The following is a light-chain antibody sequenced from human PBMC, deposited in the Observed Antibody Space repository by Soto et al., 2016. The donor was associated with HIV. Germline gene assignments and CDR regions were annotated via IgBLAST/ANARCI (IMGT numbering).Light chain of an antibody. Sequence: DIQMTQSPSTLSASVGDRVTITCRASQSISSWLAWYRQKPGKAPKLLIYKASSLESGVPSRFSGSGSGTEFTLTISSLQPDDFATYYCQHTHSIPLTFGGGTKVETK. CDR1: QSISSW. CDR2: KAS. J-gene: IGKJ4*01. CDR3: QHTHSIPLT. V-gene: IGKV1-5*03.